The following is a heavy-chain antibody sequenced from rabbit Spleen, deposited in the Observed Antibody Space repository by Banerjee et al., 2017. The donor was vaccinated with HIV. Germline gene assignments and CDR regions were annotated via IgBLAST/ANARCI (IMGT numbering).Heavy chain of an antibody. CDR3: ARDTSSSFSSYGMDL. Sequence: EESGGDLVKPGASLTLTCTASGVSFSSSSYLCWVRQAPGKGLEWIACIDTGSSGFTYFATWAKGRFTISKTSSTTVTLQMTSLTAADTATYFCARDTSSSFSSYGMDLWGQGTLVTVS. V-gene: IGHV1S40*01. CDR2: IDTGSSGFT. D-gene: IGHD1-1*01. CDR1: GVSFSSSSY. J-gene: IGHJ6*01.